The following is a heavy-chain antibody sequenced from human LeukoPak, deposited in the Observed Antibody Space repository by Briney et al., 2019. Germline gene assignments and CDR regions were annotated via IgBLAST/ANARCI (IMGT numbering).Heavy chain of an antibody. J-gene: IGHJ5*02. D-gene: IGHD3-22*01. Sequence: ASVKVSCKASGYIFTGYYMHWVRQAPGQGLEWMGWINPNSGGTQYAQKFQGRVTLTRDTSISTTSMELSRLTPDDTAVYYCARASDSSSYFNWRDPWGQGTLVSVSS. CDR1: GYIFTGYY. CDR2: INPNSGGT. V-gene: IGHV1-2*02. CDR3: ARASDSSSYFNWRDP.